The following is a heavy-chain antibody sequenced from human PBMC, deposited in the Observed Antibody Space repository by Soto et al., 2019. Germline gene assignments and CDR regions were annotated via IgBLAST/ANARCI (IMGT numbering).Heavy chain of an antibody. CDR3: AKDIQGLVRVDFQH. CDR1: GFTFDDYA. J-gene: IGHJ1*01. CDR2: ISWNSGSI. V-gene: IGHV3-9*01. D-gene: IGHD3-10*01. Sequence: EVQLVESGGGLVQPGRSLRLSCAASGFTFDDYAMHWVRQAPGKGLEWVSGISWNSGSIGYADSVKGRFTISRDNAKNALYLHMNSLRAEDTALYYCAKDIQGLVRVDFQHWGQGTLVTVSS.